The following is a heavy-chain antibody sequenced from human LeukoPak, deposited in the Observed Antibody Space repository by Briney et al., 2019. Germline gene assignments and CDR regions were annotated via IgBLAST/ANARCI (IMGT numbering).Heavy chain of an antibody. D-gene: IGHD1-26*01. J-gene: IGHJ3*02. CDR1: GFTFSSYS. CDR3: ARGGNYYNEAFDI. Sequence: GGSLRLSCAASGFTFSSYSMNWVRQAPGKGLEWVSCIISSSSTIYYADSVKGRFTISRDNAKNSLYLQMNSLRAEDTAVYYCARGGNYYNEAFDIWGQGTMVTVSS. V-gene: IGHV3-48*01. CDR2: IISSSSTI.